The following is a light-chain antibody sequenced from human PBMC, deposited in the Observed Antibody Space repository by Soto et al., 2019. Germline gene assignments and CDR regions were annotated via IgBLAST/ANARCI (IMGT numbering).Light chain of an antibody. Sequence: QSALTQPRSVSGSPGQSVTISCTGTSSDVGDYNYVSWYQQYPGKAPKLVIYDVSKRPSGVPDRFSGSKSVNTSSLTISGLQAEDEADYYCCSFAGSYTFWVFGGGTKLTVL. CDR3: CSFAGSYTFWV. CDR1: SSDVGDYNY. CDR2: DVS. V-gene: IGLV2-11*01. J-gene: IGLJ3*02.